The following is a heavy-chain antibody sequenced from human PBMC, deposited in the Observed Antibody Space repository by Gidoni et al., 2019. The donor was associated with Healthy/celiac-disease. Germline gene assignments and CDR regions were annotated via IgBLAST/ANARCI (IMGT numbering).Heavy chain of an antibody. CDR2: IIPIFGTA. CDR1: GGTFSSYA. Sequence: QVQLVQSGAEVKKPGSSVKVSCKASGGTFSSYAISWVRQAPGQGLEWLGGIIPIFGTAKYAQKFQGRVTITADESTSTAYMELSSLRSEDTAVYYCARSGSSITMVRGVSWYFDLWGRGTLVTVSS. CDR3: ARSGSSITMVRGVSWYFDL. D-gene: IGHD3-10*01. J-gene: IGHJ2*01. V-gene: IGHV1-69*01.